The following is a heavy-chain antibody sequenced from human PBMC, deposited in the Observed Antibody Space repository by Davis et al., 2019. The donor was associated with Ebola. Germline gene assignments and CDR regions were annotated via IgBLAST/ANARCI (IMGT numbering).Heavy chain of an antibody. Sequence: MPSETLSLTCTVSGGSISSHYWSWIRQTPGKGLEWIGHIYYSGSTNYNPSLKSRVTISVDTSKNQFSLKLSSVTAADTAVYYRARLRDSSNWYYYYYMDVWGKGTTVTVSS. J-gene: IGHJ6*03. CDR2: IYYSGST. CDR1: GGSISSHY. D-gene: IGHD6-13*01. V-gene: IGHV4-59*11. CDR3: ARLRDSSNWYYYYYMDV.